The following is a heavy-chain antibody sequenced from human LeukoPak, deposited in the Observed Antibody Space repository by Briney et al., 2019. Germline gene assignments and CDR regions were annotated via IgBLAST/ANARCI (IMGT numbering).Heavy chain of an antibody. J-gene: IGHJ6*03. Sequence: SETLSLTCTVSGGSISSYYWSWIRQPPGKGLEWIGYIYYSGSTNYNPSLKSRVTISVDTSKNQFSLKLSSVTAADTAVYYCARVPARGRYSGYDPYYYCMDVWGKGTTVTVSS. D-gene: IGHD5-12*01. CDR3: ARVPARGRYSGYDPYYYCMDV. CDR2: IYYSGST. V-gene: IGHV4-59*01. CDR1: GGSISSYY.